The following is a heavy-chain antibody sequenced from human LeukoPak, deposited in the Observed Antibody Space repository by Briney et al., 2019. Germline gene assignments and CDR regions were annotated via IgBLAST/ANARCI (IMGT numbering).Heavy chain of an antibody. V-gene: IGHV3-21*01. CDR2: ISSSSSYI. CDR3: ARSSSTIPFDP. Sequence: GGSLRLSCAASGFTFSSYSMNWVRQAPEKGLEWVSSISSSSSYIYYADSVKGRFTISRDNAKNSLYLQMNSLRAEDTAVYYCARSSSTIPFDPWGQGTLVTVSS. D-gene: IGHD2-2*01. CDR1: GFTFSSYS. J-gene: IGHJ5*02.